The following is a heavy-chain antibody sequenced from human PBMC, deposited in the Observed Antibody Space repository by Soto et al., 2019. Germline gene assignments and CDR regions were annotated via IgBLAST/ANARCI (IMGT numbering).Heavy chain of an antibody. CDR2: INHNVRT. D-gene: IGHD3-9*01. CDR3: VREYFYYG. J-gene: IGHJ6*01. V-gene: IGHV4-34*01. Sequence: WIREPPGKGLELIGEINHNVRTNYNPSLKSRVTISVYTSKNQISLKLSSVTAEDMGVSYWVREYFYYG.